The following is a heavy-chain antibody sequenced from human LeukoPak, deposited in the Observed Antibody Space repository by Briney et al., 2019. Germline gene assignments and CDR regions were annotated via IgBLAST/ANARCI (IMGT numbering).Heavy chain of an antibody. CDR1: GLTFNNYW. Sequence: GGSLRLSCAASGLTFNNYWMSWLRQAPGKGLEWVAHIGLDGSDKYYVDSMKGRFTISRDNAKNSLYLQMNSLGAEDTAVYYCASWGSDWYNMNSWGQGTLITVSS. CDR2: IGLDGSDK. V-gene: IGHV3-7*01. CDR3: ASWGSDWYNMNS. J-gene: IGHJ4*02. D-gene: IGHD6-19*01.